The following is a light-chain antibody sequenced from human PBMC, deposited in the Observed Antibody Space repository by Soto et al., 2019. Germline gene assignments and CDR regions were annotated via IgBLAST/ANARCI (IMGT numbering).Light chain of an antibody. CDR2: GAS. V-gene: IGKV3D-20*02. J-gene: IGKJ4*01. CDR3: HQHSNWPLT. CDR1: QSVSNTY. Sequence: EVVLTQSPGTLSLSPGERATLSCRASQSVSNTYVAWYQHIPGQTPRLLIYGASNRATGIPDRFSGSGSGTDFTLTISSLEPEDFALYFCHQHSNWPLTFGGGTKVDIK.